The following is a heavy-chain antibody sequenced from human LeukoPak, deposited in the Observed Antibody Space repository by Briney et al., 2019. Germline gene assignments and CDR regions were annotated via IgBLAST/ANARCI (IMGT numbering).Heavy chain of an antibody. V-gene: IGHV3-48*03. J-gene: IGHJ6*04. CDR1: GFTFSSYE. CDR2: ISSSGSTI. Sequence: PGGSLRLSCAASGFTFSSYEMNWVRQAPGKGLEWVSYISSSGSTIYYADSVKGRFTISRDNAKNSLYLQMNSLRAEDTAVYYCARAYDYAPYYYGMDVWGKGTTVTVSS. CDR3: ARAYDYAPYYYGMDV. D-gene: IGHD5-12*01.